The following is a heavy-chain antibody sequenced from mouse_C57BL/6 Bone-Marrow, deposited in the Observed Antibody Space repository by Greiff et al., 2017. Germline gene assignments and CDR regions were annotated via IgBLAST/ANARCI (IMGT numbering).Heavy chain of an antibody. V-gene: IGHV1-59*01. J-gene: IGHJ1*03. D-gene: IGHD1-1*01. CDR1: GYTFTSYW. CDR3: ARNYYGSSWNWYFDV. Sequence: QVQLQQPGAELVRPGTSVKLSCKASGYTFTSYWMHWVKQRPGHGLEWIGVIDPSASYTNYNQKFKGKATLTVDTSSSTAYMQLSSLTSEDSAVYYCARNYYGSSWNWYFDVWGTGTTVTVSS. CDR2: IDPSASYT.